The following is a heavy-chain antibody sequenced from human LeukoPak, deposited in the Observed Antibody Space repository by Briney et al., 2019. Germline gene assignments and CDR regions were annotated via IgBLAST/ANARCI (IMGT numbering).Heavy chain of an antibody. CDR3: ARDRETYYDILTGYYTLGDAFDI. Sequence: GGSLRLSCVASGFKFSDYYMSWVRQAPGKGLEWVADIRHDGSDEYNVDSVKGRFTISRDNAKNTLYLQMNSLRAEDTAVYYCARDRETYYDILTGYYTLGDAFDIWGQGTMVTVSS. CDR1: GFKFSDYY. D-gene: IGHD3-9*01. CDR2: IRHDGSDE. V-gene: IGHV3-7*01. J-gene: IGHJ3*02.